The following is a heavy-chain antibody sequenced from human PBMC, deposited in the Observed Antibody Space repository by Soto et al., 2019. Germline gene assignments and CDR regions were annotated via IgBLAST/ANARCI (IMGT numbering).Heavy chain of an antibody. J-gene: IGHJ5*02. D-gene: IGHD3-10*01. CDR3: ARDTYGSGTPFDP. Sequence: APVEGSCKGFGLTFSSYGISWVGQGPGQGLEWMGWISAYNGNTNYAQKLQGRVTMTTDTSTSTAYMELRSLRSDDTAVYYCARDTYGSGTPFDPWGQGTLVTVSS. CDR2: ISAYNGNT. CDR1: GLTFSSYG. V-gene: IGHV1-18*01.